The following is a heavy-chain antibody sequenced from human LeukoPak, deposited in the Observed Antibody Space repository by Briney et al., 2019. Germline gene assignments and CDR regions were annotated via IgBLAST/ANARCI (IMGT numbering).Heavy chain of an antibody. V-gene: IGHV3-74*01. J-gene: IGHJ4*01. Sequence: GGSLRLSCAVSGFTFISYGMQWVRQAPRKGLAWVSRINTDGSGTAYADSVKGRFTISRDNAKNTLYLQMNSLRAEDTALYYCARELPREVTLDYWGQGTLVTVSS. CDR1: GFTFISYG. D-gene: IGHD2-21*02. CDR3: ARELPREVTLDY. CDR2: INTDGSGT.